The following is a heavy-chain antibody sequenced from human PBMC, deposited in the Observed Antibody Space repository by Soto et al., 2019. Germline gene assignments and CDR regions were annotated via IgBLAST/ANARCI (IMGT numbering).Heavy chain of an antibody. D-gene: IGHD2-15*01. Sequence: QITLKESGPTLVKPTQTLTLTCTISGFSLSTSGVGVGWIRQPPGKSLEWLALIYWDDVQRYSPSLKTRLTIAKQNSRSQVVLTMTNMHPMDTATYYCAHSPCSGGTCYLFADCGQGTLVTVSS. CDR1: GFSLSTSGVG. V-gene: IGHV2-5*02. CDR2: IYWDDVQ. CDR3: AHSPCSGGTCYLFAD. J-gene: IGHJ4*02.